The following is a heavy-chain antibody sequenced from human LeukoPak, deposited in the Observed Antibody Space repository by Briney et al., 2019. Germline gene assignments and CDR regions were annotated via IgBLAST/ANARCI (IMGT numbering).Heavy chain of an antibody. V-gene: IGHV5-51*01. J-gene: IGHJ3*02. D-gene: IGHD2-21*01. Sequence: GESLKISCKGSGYSFTRYWIGWVRQMPGKGLEWMGIIYPGDSDSRYSPSFQGQVTISAGKSISTAYLQWSSLKASDTAMYYCARHYSPWDAFDIWGQGTMVTVSS. CDR1: GYSFTRYW. CDR2: IYPGDSDS. CDR3: ARHYSPWDAFDI.